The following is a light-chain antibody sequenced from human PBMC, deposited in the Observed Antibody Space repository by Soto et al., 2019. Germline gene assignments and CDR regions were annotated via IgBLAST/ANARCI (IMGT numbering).Light chain of an antibody. CDR1: QSVSSSY. J-gene: IGKJ2*01. CDR3: QQYGSSPYT. CDR2: GAS. Sequence: EIVLTQSPGTLSLSPGERATLSCRASQSVSSSYLAWYQQKPGQAPRLLIYGASSRATGIADRFSGSGSGTDFPLTISRLEPEEFAVYYCQQYGSSPYTFGQGTKLELK. V-gene: IGKV3-20*01.